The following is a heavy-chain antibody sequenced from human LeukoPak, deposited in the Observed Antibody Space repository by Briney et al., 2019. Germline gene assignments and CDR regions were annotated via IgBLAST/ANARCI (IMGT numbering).Heavy chain of an antibody. CDR1: GDTIRSYF. D-gene: IGHD3-3*01. J-gene: IGHJ4*02. Sequence: SETLSLTCTVSGDTIRSYFWSWIRQPPGKGLEWMGYIYNTGTTSYNPSLKSRVTISVDTSKNQFSLKLSSVTAADTAVYYCARLKYDFWGGYCFDYWGEGPRVTVSS. CDR3: ARLKYDFWGGYCFDY. V-gene: IGHV4-59*08. CDR2: IYNTGTT.